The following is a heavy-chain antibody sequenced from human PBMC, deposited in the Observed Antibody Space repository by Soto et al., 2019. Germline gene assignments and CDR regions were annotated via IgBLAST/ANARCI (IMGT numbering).Heavy chain of an antibody. CDR1: GGTFSSYA. V-gene: IGHV1-69*06. CDR3: ARDTGATPNYYYYGMDV. Sequence: GASVKVSCKASGGTFSSYAISWVRQAPGQGLVWMGGIIPIFGTANYAQKFQGRVTITADKSTSTAYMELSSLRSEDTAVYYCARDTGATPNYYYYGMDVWGQGTTVTVSS. D-gene: IGHD4-17*01. J-gene: IGHJ6*02. CDR2: IIPIFGTA.